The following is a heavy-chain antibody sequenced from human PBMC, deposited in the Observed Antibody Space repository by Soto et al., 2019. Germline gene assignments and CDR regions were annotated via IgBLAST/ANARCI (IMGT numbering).Heavy chain of an antibody. CDR3: AKTSREQWLVL. CDR1: GFTFSSYG. J-gene: IGHJ4*02. D-gene: IGHD6-19*01. Sequence: GGSLRLSCAASGFTFSSYGMHWVRQAPGKGLEWVAVISYDGSNKYYADSVKGRFTISRDNSKNTLYLQMNSLRAEDTAVYYCAKTSREQWLVLWGQGTLVTVSS. CDR2: ISYDGSNK. V-gene: IGHV3-30*18.